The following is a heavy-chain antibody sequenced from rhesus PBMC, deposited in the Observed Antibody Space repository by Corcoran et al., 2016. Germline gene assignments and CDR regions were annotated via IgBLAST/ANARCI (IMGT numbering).Heavy chain of an antibody. D-gene: IGHD2-21*01. CDR3: ARPQYGWTQGSLDV. J-gene: IGHJ5-2*02. CDR1: GGSISSSYYY. CDR2: ISYSGST. Sequence: QVQLQESGPGLVKPSETLSLTCAVSGGSISSSYYYWSWIRQAPGKGLVWIGYISYSGSTSSNPSLKSRVTISREPSKSQFSLKLSSVTAADTAVYYCARPQYGWTQGSLDVWGRGVLVTVSS. V-gene: IGHV4-122*02.